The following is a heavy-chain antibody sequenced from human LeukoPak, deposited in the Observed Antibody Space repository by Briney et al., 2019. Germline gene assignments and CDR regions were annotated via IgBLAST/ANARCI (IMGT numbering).Heavy chain of an antibody. CDR2: IYYSGST. J-gene: IGHJ4*02. CDR1: GGSISSYY. V-gene: IGHV4-59*08. Sequence: SETLSLTCTVSGGSISSYYWSWIRQPPGKGLEWIRYIYYSGSTNYNPSLKSRVTISVDTSKNQFSLKLSSVTAADTAVYYCATSKRRKQLLFDYWGQGTLVTVSS. D-gene: IGHD2-2*01. CDR3: ATSKRRKQLLFDY.